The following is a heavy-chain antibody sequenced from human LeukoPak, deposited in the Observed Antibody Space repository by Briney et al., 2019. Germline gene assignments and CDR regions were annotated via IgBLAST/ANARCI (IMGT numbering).Heavy chain of an antibody. CDR2: ISSSSNYI. J-gene: IGHJ4*02. CDR1: GFTFSSYA. D-gene: IGHD1-26*01. V-gene: IGHV3-21*01. Sequence: GGSLRLSCAASGFTFSSYAMNWVRQAPGKGLEWVSCISSSSNYIYYTDSVKGRFTVSRDNAENSLYLQMNSLRAEDTAVYYCARDRIVGATIDYWGQGTLVTVSS. CDR3: ARDRIVGATIDY.